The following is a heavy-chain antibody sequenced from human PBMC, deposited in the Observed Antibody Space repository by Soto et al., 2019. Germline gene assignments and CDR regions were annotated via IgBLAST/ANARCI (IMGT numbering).Heavy chain of an antibody. CDR2: IYHSGST. V-gene: IGHV4-30-2*01. Sequence: PSETLSLTCAFSCGSIISGGYSWSWIRQPPGKGLEWIGYIYHSGSTYYNPSLKSRVTISVDRSKNQFSLKLSSVTAADTAVYYCARDARGGSSWYNWFDPWGQGTLVTVSS. CDR1: CGSIISGGYS. D-gene: IGHD6-13*01. J-gene: IGHJ5*02. CDR3: ARDARGGSSWYNWFDP.